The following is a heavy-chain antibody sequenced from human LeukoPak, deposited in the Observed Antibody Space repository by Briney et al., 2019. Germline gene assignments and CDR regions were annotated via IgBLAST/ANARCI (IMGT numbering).Heavy chain of an antibody. CDR2: IYYSGST. CDR3: ARSAREMMDAFDI. J-gene: IGHJ3*02. D-gene: IGHD6-25*01. Sequence: TSETLSLTCTVSGGSISSYYWSWIRQPPGKGLEWIGYIYYSGSTNYNPSLKSRVTISVDTSKNQFSLKLSSVTAADTAVYYCARSAREMMDAFDIWGQGTMVTVSS. CDR1: GGSISSYY. V-gene: IGHV4-59*01.